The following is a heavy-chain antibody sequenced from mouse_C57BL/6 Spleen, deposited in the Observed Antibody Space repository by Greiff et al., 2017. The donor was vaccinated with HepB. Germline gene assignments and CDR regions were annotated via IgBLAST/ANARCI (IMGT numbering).Heavy chain of an antibody. J-gene: IGHJ2*01. CDR2: ILPGSGST. D-gene: IGHD2-4*01. V-gene: IGHV1-9*01. Sequence: VQLQESGAELMKPGASVKLSCKATGYTFTGYWIAWVKQRPGHGLEWIGEILPGSGSTNYNEKFKGKATLTADTSSNTAYMQLSSLTTEDSAIYYCARSYDNYDEGLYYFDCWGKGTTLTVSS. CDR3: ARSYDNYDEGLYYFDC. CDR1: GYTFTGYW.